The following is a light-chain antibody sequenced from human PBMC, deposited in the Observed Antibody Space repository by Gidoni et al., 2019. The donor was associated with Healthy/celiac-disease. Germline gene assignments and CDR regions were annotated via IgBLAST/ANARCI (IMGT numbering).Light chain of an antibody. Sequence: EIVLTQSPGTLSWSPGERATLSCRASQSVSSSYLAWYQHKVGQAPRILIDGASSRATGIPDRFSGSESGTDFTLTISRLEPEDFSVYYCQQYGSPSITFGQGTRLEIK. J-gene: IGKJ5*01. CDR3: QQYGSPSIT. CDR2: GAS. CDR1: QSVSSSY. V-gene: IGKV3-20*01.